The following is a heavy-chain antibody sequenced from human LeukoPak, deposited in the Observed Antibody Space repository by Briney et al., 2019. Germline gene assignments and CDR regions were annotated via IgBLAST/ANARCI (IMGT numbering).Heavy chain of an antibody. CDR2: ISYDGSNK. V-gene: IGHV3-30*03. CDR3: ATPERSDTSGYFY. J-gene: IGHJ4*02. CDR1: GFTFSSYG. Sequence: GGSLRLSCAASGFTFSSYGMHWVRQAPGKGLEWVAVISYDGSNKYYADSVKGRFTISRDNSKNTLYLEMNSLRAEDMAVYYCATPERSDTSGYFYWGQGTLVTVSS. D-gene: IGHD3-22*01.